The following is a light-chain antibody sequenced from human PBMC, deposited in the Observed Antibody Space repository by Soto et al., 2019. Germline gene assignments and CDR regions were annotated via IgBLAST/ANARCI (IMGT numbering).Light chain of an antibody. CDR2: KTS. V-gene: IGKV1-5*03. J-gene: IGKJ4*01. Sequence: DIQMSQSPSTLSASVGGRVTITCRASQGTGDWLAWYQQKPGKAPKLLIYKTSTLEGGVPSRFSGSGSETEFTLTITRLQPDDFETYYCQQYSSYPLNFGGGTKG. CDR1: QGTGDW. CDR3: QQYSSYPLN.